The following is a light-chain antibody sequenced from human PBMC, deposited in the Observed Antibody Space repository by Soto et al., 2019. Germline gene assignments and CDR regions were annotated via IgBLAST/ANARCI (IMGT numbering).Light chain of an antibody. CDR2: DAS. CDR3: QQYNSYSPWT. CDR1: QSISSW. V-gene: IGKV1-5*01. J-gene: IGKJ1*01. Sequence: DMQMTQSPSTLSASVGDRVTITCGASQSISSWLAWYQQKPGKAPKLLIYDASSLESGVPSRFSGSGSGTEFTLTISSLQPDDFATYYCQQYNSYSPWTFGQGTMVAIK.